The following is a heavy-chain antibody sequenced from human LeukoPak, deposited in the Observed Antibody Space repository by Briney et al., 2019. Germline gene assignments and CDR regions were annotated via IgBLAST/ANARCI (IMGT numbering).Heavy chain of an antibody. D-gene: IGHD3-10*01. V-gene: IGHV1-2*06. Sequence: GASVKVSCKASGYTFTGYYMHWVRQAPGQGLEWMGRINPNSGGTNYAQKFQGRVTMTRDTSISTAYMELSRLRSDDTAVYYCARLGQSITMVRGVISRREYWGQGTLVTVSS. CDR3: ARLGQSITMVRGVISRREY. CDR1: GYTFTGYY. CDR2: INPNSGGT. J-gene: IGHJ4*02.